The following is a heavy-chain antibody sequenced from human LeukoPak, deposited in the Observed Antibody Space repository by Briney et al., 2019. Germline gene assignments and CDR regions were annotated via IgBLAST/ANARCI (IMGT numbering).Heavy chain of an antibody. D-gene: IGHD6-13*01. CDR2: IYYSGST. Sequence: PSETLSLTCTVSGGSISSYYWSWIRQPPGKGLEWIGYIYYSGSTNYNPSLKSRATISVDTSKNQFSLKLSSVTAADTAVYYCASGTVYSSPGGAFDIWGQGTMVTVSS. V-gene: IGHV4-59*01. CDR1: GGSISSYY. CDR3: ASGTVYSSPGGAFDI. J-gene: IGHJ3*02.